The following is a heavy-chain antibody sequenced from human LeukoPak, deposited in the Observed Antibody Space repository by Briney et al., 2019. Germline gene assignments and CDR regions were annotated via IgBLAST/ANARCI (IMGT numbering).Heavy chain of an antibody. Sequence: PGRSLRLSCAASGFTFSSYAMHWVRQAPGKGLEWVAVISYDGSNKYYADSMKGRFTISRDNSKNTLYLQMNSLRAEDTAVYYCARVRGGVFDYWGQGTLVTVSS. J-gene: IGHJ4*02. CDR2: ISYDGSNK. CDR3: ARVRGGVFDY. D-gene: IGHD3-10*01. V-gene: IGHV3-30-3*01. CDR1: GFTFSSYA.